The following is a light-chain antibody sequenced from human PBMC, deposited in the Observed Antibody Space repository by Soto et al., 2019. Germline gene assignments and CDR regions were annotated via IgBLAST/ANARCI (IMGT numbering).Light chain of an antibody. Sequence: ETASTQSPTTLTLSPGEIATPSCRARQSVSTYLAWYQQKPGQAPRLLIYDASNRVTSLPARFRGSGSRTDSPLTISRLEPDDFAVYYCQQRSKWQITFGQGTRLEIK. CDR2: DAS. V-gene: IGKV3-11*01. CDR3: QQRSKWQIT. CDR1: QSVSTY. J-gene: IGKJ5*01.